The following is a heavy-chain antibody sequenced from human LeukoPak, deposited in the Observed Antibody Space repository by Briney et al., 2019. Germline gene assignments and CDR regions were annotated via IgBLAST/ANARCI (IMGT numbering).Heavy chain of an antibody. V-gene: IGHV1-46*01. CDR3: ARERYCSGGSCYSYYYYGMDV. J-gene: IGHJ6*02. CDR2: INPSGGST. D-gene: IGHD2-15*01. CDR1: GYTFTSYY. Sequence: GASVKVSCTASGYTFTSYYMHWVRQAPGQGLEWMGIINPSGGSTSYAQKFQGRVTMTRDTSTSTVYMELSSLRSEDTAVYYCARERYCSGGSCYSYYYYGMDVWGQGTTVTVSS.